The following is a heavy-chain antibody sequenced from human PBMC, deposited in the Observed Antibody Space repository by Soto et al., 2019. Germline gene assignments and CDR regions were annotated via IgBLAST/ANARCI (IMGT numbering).Heavy chain of an antibody. CDR2: ISSDGSIT. Sequence: PGGSLRLSCAASGFTFSSYWMYWVRQAPGKGLVWVSRISSDGSITSYADSVKGRFTISRDDAKNTLYLQMNSLRAEDTAVYYCARGDYHDTSGPFSDAFDVWGQGTMVTVSS. J-gene: IGHJ3*01. CDR3: ARGDYHDTSGPFSDAFDV. CDR1: GFTFSSYW. D-gene: IGHD3-22*01. V-gene: IGHV3-74*01.